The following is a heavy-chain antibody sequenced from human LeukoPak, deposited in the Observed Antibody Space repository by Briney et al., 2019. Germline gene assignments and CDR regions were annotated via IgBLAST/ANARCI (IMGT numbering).Heavy chain of an antibody. CDR1: GFTFSDYY. D-gene: IGHD2-15*01. CDR2: ISSSGSAI. J-gene: IGHJ4*02. Sequence: GGSLRLSCAASGFTFSDYYMSWIRQAPGKGLEWVSYISSSGSAIYYADSVKGRFTISRDNAKNSLYLQMNSLRAEDTAVYYCARDSCSGGSCYSNWGQGTLVTVSS. CDR3: ARDSCSGGSCYSN. V-gene: IGHV3-11*01.